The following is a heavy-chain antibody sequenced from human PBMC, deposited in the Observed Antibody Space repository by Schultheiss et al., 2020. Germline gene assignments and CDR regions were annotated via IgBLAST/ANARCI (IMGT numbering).Heavy chain of an antibody. Sequence: GGSLRLSCKGSGYSFTSYWIGWVRQMPGKGLEWMGIIYPGDSDTRYSPSFQGQVTISADKSNSTAYLQWSSLKASDTAMYYCARMMAYYYDSSGYYGGGWFDPWGKGTLVTVSS. CDR3: ARMMAYYYDSSGYYGGGWFDP. D-gene: IGHD3-22*01. V-gene: IGHV5-51*01. CDR2: IYPGDSDT. J-gene: IGHJ5*02. CDR1: GYSFTSYW.